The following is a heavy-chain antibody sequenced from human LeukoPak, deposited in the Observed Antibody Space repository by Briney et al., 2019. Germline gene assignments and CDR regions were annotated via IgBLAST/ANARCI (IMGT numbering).Heavy chain of an antibody. CDR3: ASRAHFWSGPGG. Sequence: GGSLRLSCAASGFTFSDYGMHWVRQAPGKGLEWVAFIRIDETNKNYADSVKGRFAISRDNSRNTLFLQMNSLRAEDTAVYYCASRAHFWSGPGGWGQGTLVTVSS. CDR2: IRIDETNK. J-gene: IGHJ4*02. V-gene: IGHV3-30*02. CDR1: GFTFSDYG. D-gene: IGHD3-3*02.